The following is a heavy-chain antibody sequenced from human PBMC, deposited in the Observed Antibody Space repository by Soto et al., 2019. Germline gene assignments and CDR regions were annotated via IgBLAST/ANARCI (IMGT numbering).Heavy chain of an antibody. V-gene: IGHV1-69*13. J-gene: IGHJ6*02. Sequence: SVKVSWKASGGTFSSYAISWVRQAPGQGLEWMGGIIPIFGTANYAQKFQGRVTITADESTSTAYMELSSLRSEDTAVYYCARQIVVIQYYYYYYGMDVWGQGTTVTVSS. CDR3: ARQIVVIQYYYYYYGMDV. D-gene: IGHD3-22*01. CDR2: IIPIFGTA. CDR1: GGTFSSYA.